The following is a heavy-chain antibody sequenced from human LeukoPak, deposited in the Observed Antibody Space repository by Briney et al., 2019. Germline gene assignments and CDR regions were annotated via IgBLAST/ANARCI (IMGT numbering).Heavy chain of an antibody. J-gene: IGHJ6*03. CDR1: GFTFSSYW. D-gene: IGHD6-19*01. CDR2: IKQDGSEK. CDR3: ARSSGWYHRGPDYYYYYMDV. Sequence: GGSLRLSCAASGFTFSSYWMSWVRQAPGKGLEWVANIKQDGSEKYYVDSVKGRLTISRDNAKNSLYLQMNSLRAEDTAVYYCARSSGWYHRGPDYYYYYMDVWGKGTTVTVS. V-gene: IGHV3-7*01.